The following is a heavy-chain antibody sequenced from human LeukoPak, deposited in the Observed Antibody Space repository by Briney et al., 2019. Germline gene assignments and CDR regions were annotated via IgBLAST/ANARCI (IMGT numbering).Heavy chain of an antibody. J-gene: IGHJ4*02. CDR1: GFTLSDHY. Sequence: GGSLRLSCAASGFTLSDHYMDWVRQAPGKGLEWVARTRNKANNYSIEYAASVNGRYTISRDDSKNSVYLQMNSLKIDDSAGYYCARGHKGFGYWGQGTLVTVSS. V-gene: IGHV3-72*01. CDR3: ARGHKGFGY. CDR2: TRNKANNYSI.